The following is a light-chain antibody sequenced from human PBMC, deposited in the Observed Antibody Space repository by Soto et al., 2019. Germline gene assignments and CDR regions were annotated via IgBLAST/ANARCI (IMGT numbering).Light chain of an antibody. CDR2: RNN. J-gene: IGLJ2*01. Sequence: QSVLTQPPSASGTPGQRVTISCSGSRSNIGSNYVYWYQQLPGTAPKLLVYRNNQRPSGVPGPFAGSKSGTSASLAISGLRSEDEADYYCAAWDDSLSGVVFGGGTKLTVL. CDR1: RSNIGSNY. V-gene: IGLV1-47*01. CDR3: AAWDDSLSGVV.